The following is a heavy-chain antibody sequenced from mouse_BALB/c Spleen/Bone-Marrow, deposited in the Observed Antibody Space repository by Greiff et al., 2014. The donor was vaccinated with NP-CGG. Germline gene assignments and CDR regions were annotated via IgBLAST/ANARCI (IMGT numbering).Heavy chain of an antibody. Sequence: VQLQQSRPELVRPGTSVKISCKTSGYTLTEYTIHWVKQSHGKRLEWIGGINPNNGVTAXXXKFRGKATLTVDKSSSTAYMELRSLTSEDSAVYYCARRQLGPAWFAYWGQGTLVTVSA. D-gene: IGHD3-2*01. V-gene: IGHV1-18*01. CDR1: GYTLTEYT. J-gene: IGHJ3*01. CDR2: INPNNGVT. CDR3: ARRQLGPAWFAY.